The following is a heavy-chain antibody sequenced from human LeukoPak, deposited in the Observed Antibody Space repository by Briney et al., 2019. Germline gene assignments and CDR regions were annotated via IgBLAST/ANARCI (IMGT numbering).Heavy chain of an antibody. Sequence: ASVTVSCTASGYTVTSLYMHWVRQAPGQGLEWMGLIDPNNGDTYSSPKFRARVTMTRDTSTNTVYMDLNSLTSEDTAVYYCARDNYERKFDDWGQGTPVAVSS. CDR1: GYTVTSLY. V-gene: IGHV1-2*02. CDR3: ARDNYERKFDD. CDR2: IDPNNGDT. D-gene: IGHD3-22*01. J-gene: IGHJ4*02.